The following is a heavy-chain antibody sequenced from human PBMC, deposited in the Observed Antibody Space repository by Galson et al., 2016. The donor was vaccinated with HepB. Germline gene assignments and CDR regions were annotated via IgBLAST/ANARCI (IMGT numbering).Heavy chain of an antibody. V-gene: IGHV3-74*03. Sequence: SLRLSCAASGFTFSSYDMHWVRQAPGKGLVWVSRINNDGSNTTYADSVKGRFTISRDNAKNTLYLQMNSLRAEDTAVYYCARDHLWAFDYWGQGTLVTVSS. CDR3: ARDHLWAFDY. CDR1: GFTFSSYD. J-gene: IGHJ4*02. CDR2: INNDGSNT. D-gene: IGHD7-27*01.